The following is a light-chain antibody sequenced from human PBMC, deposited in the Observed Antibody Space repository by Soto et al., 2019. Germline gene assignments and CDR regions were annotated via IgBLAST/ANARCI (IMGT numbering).Light chain of an antibody. J-gene: IGLJ1*01. CDR2: SDN. Sequence: QSVLTQPPSTSGTPGQRVTISCSGASSNIAKNYVYWYQQVPGMAPKLLIYSDNQRPSGVPDRFSGSKSGTSASRAISGLRSADESDYYCAAWDARLRGYGFGGGTKLTVL. CDR1: SSNIAKNY. V-gene: IGLV1-47*02. CDR3: AAWDARLRGYG.